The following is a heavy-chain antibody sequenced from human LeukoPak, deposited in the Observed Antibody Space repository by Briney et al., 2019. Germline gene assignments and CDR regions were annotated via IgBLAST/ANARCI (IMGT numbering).Heavy chain of an antibody. CDR1: GYTFTSYY. J-gene: IGHJ4*02. D-gene: IGHD3-22*01. Sequence: VKVSCKASGYTFTSYYMHWVRQAPGQGLEWMGIINPSGGNTSYAQKFQGRVTMTRDTSTSTVYMELSSLRSEDTAVYYCARVHRPYYYDSSGYFYWGQGTLVTVSS. V-gene: IGHV1-46*01. CDR2: INPSGGNT. CDR3: ARVHRPYYYDSSGYFY.